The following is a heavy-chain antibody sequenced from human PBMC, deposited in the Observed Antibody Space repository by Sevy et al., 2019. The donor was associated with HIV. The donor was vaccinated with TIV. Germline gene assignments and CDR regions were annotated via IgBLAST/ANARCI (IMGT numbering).Heavy chain of an antibody. D-gene: IGHD3-22*01. J-gene: IGHJ4*02. CDR1: GFTFSNYA. Sequence: GGSLRLSCAASGFTFSNYAMNWVRQAPGKGLEWVSGISGSGGSVDKTNYADPVKGRFTISRDDSKNSLYLQLNSLRAEDTAIYYCARKYDSSGYFDYWGQGTLVTVSS. CDR2: ISGSGGSVDKT. CDR3: ARKYDSSGYFDY. V-gene: IGHV3-23*01.